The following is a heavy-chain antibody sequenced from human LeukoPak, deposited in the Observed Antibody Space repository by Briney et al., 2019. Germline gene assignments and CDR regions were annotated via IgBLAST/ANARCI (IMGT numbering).Heavy chain of an antibody. CDR2: INHSGST. CDR1: GGSFSGYY. J-gene: IGHJ4*02. D-gene: IGHD2-21*01. V-gene: IGHV4-34*01. Sequence: PSETLSLTCAVYGGSFSGYYWSWIRQPPGKGLEWIGEINHSGSTNYNPSLKSRVTISVDTSKNQFSLKLSSVTAADTAVYYCARGLVDESGETRAHLDYWGQGTLVTVSS. CDR3: ARGLVDESGETRAHLDY.